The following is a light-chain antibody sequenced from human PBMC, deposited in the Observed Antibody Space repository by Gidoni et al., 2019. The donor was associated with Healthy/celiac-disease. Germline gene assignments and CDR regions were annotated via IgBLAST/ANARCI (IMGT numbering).Light chain of an antibody. CDR3: SSYTSSSTSSYV. CDR1: SSDAGGYNY. Sequence: QSALTQPASVSGSPGQSITFSCTGTSSDAGGYNYVSWYQQHQGKAPKLMIYEVSNRPSGVSNRFSGSKSGNTASLTISGLQAEDEADYYCSSYTSSSTSSYVFGTGTKVTVL. J-gene: IGLJ1*01. V-gene: IGLV2-14*01. CDR2: EVS.